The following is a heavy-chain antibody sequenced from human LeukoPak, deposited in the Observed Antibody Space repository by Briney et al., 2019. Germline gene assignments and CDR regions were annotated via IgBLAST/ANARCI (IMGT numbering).Heavy chain of an antibody. Sequence: ASVKVSCKASGYTFTSYGISWARQAPGQGLEWMGWISAYNGNTNYAQKLQGRVTMTTDTSTSTAYMELRSLRSDDTAVYYCARESSPGSPFDYWGQGTLVTVSS. CDR1: GYTFTSYG. CDR2: ISAYNGNT. CDR3: ARESSPGSPFDY. V-gene: IGHV1-18*01. J-gene: IGHJ4*02. D-gene: IGHD3-10*01.